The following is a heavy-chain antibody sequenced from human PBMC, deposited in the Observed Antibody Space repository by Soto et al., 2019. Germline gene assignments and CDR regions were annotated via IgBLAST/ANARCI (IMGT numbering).Heavy chain of an antibody. CDR2: ISSSSSTI. V-gene: IGHV3-48*01. CDR1: GFTFSSYS. CDR3: ARDHTDYITMVRGVANWFDP. D-gene: IGHD3-10*01. J-gene: IGHJ5*02. Sequence: GGSLRLSCAASGFTFSSYSMNWVRQAPGKGLEWVSYISSSSSTIYYADSVKGRFTISRDNAKNSLYLQMNSLRAEDTAVYYCARDHTDYITMVRGVANWFDPWGQGTLVTVSS.